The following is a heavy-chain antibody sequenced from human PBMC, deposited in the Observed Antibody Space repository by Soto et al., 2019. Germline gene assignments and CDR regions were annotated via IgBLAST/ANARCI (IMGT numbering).Heavy chain of an antibody. CDR1: GFTFSSYA. J-gene: IGHJ4*02. D-gene: IGHD2-2*01. V-gene: IGHV3-23*01. CDR3: AKRRGFSLSYCSSTSCYARRGFDY. Sequence: GGSLRLSCAASGFTFSSYAMSWVRQAPGKGLEWVSAISGSGGSTYYADSVKGRFTISRDNSKNTLYLQMNSLRAEDTAVYYCAKRRGFSLSYCSSTSCYARRGFDYWGQGTLVTVSS. CDR2: ISGSGGST.